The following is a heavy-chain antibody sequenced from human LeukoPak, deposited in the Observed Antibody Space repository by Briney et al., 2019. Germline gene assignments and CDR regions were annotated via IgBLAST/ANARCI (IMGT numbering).Heavy chain of an antibody. V-gene: IGHV4-34*01. J-gene: IGHJ4*02. CDR2: INHSGST. Sequence: SETLSLTCAVYGGSFNGYYWSWIRQPPGKGLEWIGEINHSGSTNYNPSLKSRVTISVDTSKNQFSLKLSSVTAADTAVYYCARGLVVVPAVLSYFDYWGQGTLVTVSS. CDR3: ARGLVVVPAVLSYFDY. D-gene: IGHD2-2*01. CDR1: GGSFNGYY.